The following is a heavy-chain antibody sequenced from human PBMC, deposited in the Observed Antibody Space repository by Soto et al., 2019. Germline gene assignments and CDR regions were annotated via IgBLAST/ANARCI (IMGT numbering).Heavy chain of an antibody. CDR3: ARGWSMVRGDGRMDV. V-gene: IGHV4-31*03. D-gene: IGHD3-10*01. CDR2: IYDRGST. Sequence: QVQLQESGPGLVKPSQTLSLTCTVSGGSISSGGYSWSWIRQHPGKGLEWIGYIYDRGSTYYNPSLKRRVTISVDTSKNQFSLKLSSVTAADTAVYYCARGWSMVRGDGRMDVWGQGTTVTVS. J-gene: IGHJ6*02. CDR1: GGSISSGGYS.